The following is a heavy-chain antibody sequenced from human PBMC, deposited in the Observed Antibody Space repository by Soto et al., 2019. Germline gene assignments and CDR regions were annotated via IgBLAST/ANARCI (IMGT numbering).Heavy chain of an antibody. V-gene: IGHV4-30-4*01. CDR1: GGSISSGDYY. CDR2: IYYSGST. Sequence: SETLSLTCTVSGGSISSGDYYWSWIRQPPGKGLEWIGYIYYSGSTYYNPSLKSRVTISVDTSKNQFSLKLSSVTAADTAVYYCARGKVVVVAATRVPTPKDNWFDPWGQGTLVTFSS. J-gene: IGHJ5*02. D-gene: IGHD2-15*01. CDR3: ARGKVVVVAATRVPTPKDNWFDP.